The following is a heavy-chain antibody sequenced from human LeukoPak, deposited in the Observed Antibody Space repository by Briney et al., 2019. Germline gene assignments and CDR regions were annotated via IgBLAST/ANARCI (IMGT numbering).Heavy chain of an antibody. J-gene: IGHJ6*02. CDR1: GYTFSNYW. V-gene: IGHV5-51*01. Sequence: GESLKISCKGSGYTFSNYWIDWVRQMPGRGLEWMGTIYPGDSDARYSPSFQGQVTFSAVKSTNTAYLQWSSLKASDIAMYYCARTSTGPGFYYGMDVWGQGTTVTVSS. CDR2: IYPGDSDA. D-gene: IGHD7-27*01. CDR3: ARTSTGPGFYYGMDV.